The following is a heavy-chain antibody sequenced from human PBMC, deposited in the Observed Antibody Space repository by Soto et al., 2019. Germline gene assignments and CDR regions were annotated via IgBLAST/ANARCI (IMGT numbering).Heavy chain of an antibody. CDR1: GYTFTSYD. V-gene: IGHV1-8*01. Sequence: ASVKVSCKASGYTFTSYDINWVRQATGQGLEWMGWMNPNSGNTGYAQKFQGRVTMTRNTSISTAYMELSSLRSEDTAVYYCARGRTYSSSWYPNWFDPWGQRALVPVSS. D-gene: IGHD6-13*01. CDR2: MNPNSGNT. CDR3: ARGRTYSSSWYPNWFDP. J-gene: IGHJ5*02.